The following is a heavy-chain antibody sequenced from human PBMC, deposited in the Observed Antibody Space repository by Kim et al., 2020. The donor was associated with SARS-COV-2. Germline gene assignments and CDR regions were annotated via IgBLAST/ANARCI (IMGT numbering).Heavy chain of an antibody. J-gene: IGHJ4*02. Sequence: GGSLRLSCAASGNPVSGYWMHWIRQVPGKGLVWVARINGDGTSTSYADSVKDRFTISRDNAKNTVSLQMNSLRAEDTAVYYCARALFYYGDYPGYWGRGAPVTVSS. D-gene: IGHD4-17*01. CDR1: GNPVSGYW. CDR2: INGDGTST. CDR3: ARALFYYGDYPGY. V-gene: IGHV3-74*01.